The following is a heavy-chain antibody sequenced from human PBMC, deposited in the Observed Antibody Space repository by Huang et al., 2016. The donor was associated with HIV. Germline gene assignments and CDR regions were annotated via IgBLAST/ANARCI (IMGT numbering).Heavy chain of an antibody. Sequence: VQLVESGGGLVQPGWSLRVSCAASGFAFSQYAVHWFRQSPGKGLEGVSGIGGNSGDIAYAASVRGRFVISRDNAKKSLYLKMNGLRLEDTALYFCVIMDDYFDYWGQGVLVGVSS. J-gene: IGHJ4*02. D-gene: IGHD2-8*01. CDR3: VIMDDYFDY. CDR2: IGGNSGDI. V-gene: IGHV3-9*01. CDR1: GFAFSQYA.